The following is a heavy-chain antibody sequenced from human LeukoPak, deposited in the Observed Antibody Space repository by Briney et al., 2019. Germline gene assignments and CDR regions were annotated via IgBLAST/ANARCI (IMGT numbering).Heavy chain of an antibody. D-gene: IGHD3-16*01. Sequence: PGGSLRLSCAASGFTFSRLGMQWVRQAPGKGLEWVAMIWHDGSVEEYAASVKGRFTISRDNSRDTLFLQMNRLRDDDTAVYYCAKEGDQFRGYLDAWGKGTTVTVS. CDR1: GFTFSRLG. J-gene: IGHJ6*03. CDR3: AKEGDQFRGYLDA. CDR2: IWHDGSVE. V-gene: IGHV3-33*06.